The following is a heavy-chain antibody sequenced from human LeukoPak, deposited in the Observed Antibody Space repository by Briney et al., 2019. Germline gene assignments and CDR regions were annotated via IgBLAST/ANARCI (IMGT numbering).Heavy chain of an antibody. Sequence: PSQTLSLTCTVSGGSINSGAYYWSWIRQHPGKGLEWIGYMYYSGSSYYNPSLQSRVSISVDTSKKQVSLQLSSVTAADTAVYYGARMRQQLVSDYWGQGTLVTVSS. J-gene: IGHJ4*02. CDR2: MYYSGSS. V-gene: IGHV4-31*03. D-gene: IGHD6-13*01. CDR3: ARMRQQLVSDY. CDR1: GGSINSGAYY.